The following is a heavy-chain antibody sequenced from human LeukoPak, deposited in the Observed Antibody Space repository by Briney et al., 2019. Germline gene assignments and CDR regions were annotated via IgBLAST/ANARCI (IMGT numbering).Heavy chain of an antibody. V-gene: IGHV3-7*01. CDR3: AELGITMIGGV. J-gene: IGHJ6*04. CDR1: GFTFSSYW. CDR2: IKQDGSEK. Sequence: GGSLRLSCEASGFTFSSYWMSWVRQAPGKGLEWVANIKQDGSEKYYVDSVKGRFTISRDNAKNSLYLQMNSLRAEDTAVYYCAELGITMIGGVWGKGTTVTISS. D-gene: IGHD3-10*02.